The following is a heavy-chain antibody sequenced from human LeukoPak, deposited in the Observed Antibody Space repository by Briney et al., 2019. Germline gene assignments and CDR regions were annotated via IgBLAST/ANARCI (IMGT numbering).Heavy chain of an antibody. Sequence: GSSVKVSCKASGGTFSSYAISWVRQAPGQGLEWMGIINPSGGSTSYAQKFQGRVTMTRDTSTSTVYMELSSLRSEDTAVYYCLKEAKGSFDYWGQGTLVTVSS. CDR1: GGTFSSYA. CDR2: INPSGGST. J-gene: IGHJ4*02. CDR3: LKEAKGSFDY. V-gene: IGHV1-46*01.